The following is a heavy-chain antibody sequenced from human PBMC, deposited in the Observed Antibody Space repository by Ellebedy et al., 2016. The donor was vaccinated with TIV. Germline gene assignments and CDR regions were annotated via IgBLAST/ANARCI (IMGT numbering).Heavy chain of an antibody. V-gene: IGHV1-69*13. CDR3: ARVVYGDPDY. CDR2: IIPIFGTA. D-gene: IGHD4-17*01. Sequence: SVKVSXXASGGTFSSYAISWVRQAPGQELEWMGGIIPIFGTANYAQKFQGRVTITADESTSTAYMELSSLRSEDTAVYYCARVVYGDPDYWGQGTLVTVSS. J-gene: IGHJ4*02. CDR1: GGTFSSYA.